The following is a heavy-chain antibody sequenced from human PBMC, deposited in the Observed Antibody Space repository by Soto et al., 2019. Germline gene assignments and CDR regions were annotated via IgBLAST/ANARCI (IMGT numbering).Heavy chain of an antibody. CDR3: ARVKGYYGVCSLYYYYGMDV. D-gene: IGHD2-8*01. Sequence: ASVKVSCKASGYTFTSYAMHWVRQAPGQRLEWMGWINAGNGNTKYSQKFQGRVTITRDTSASTAYMELSSLRSEDTAVYYCARVKGYYGVCSLYYYYGMDVWGQGTTVTVSS. CDR2: INAGNGNT. CDR1: GYTFTSYA. V-gene: IGHV1-3*01. J-gene: IGHJ6*02.